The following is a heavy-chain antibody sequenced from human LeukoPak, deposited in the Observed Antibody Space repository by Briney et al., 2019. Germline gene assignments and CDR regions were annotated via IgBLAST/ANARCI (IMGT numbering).Heavy chain of an antibody. Sequence: PSETLSLTCTVSGGSISSSSYYWGWIRQPPGKGLEWIGSIYYSGSTYYNPSLKSRVTISVDTSKNQFSLKLSSVTAADTAVYYCARHPTRGGWGNYFDYWGQGTLVTVSS. D-gene: IGHD3-16*01. V-gene: IGHV4-39*01. CDR2: IYYSGST. J-gene: IGHJ4*02. CDR1: GGSISSSSYY. CDR3: ARHPTRGGWGNYFDY.